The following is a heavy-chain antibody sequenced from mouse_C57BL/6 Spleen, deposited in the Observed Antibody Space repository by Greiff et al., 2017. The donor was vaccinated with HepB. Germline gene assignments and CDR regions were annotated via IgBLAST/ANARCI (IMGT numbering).Heavy chain of an antibody. D-gene: IGHD1-1*01. Sequence: QVHVKQPGAELVKPGASVKVSCKASGYTFTSYWMHWVKQRPGQGLEWIGRIHPSDSDTNYNQKFKGKATLTVDKSSSTAYMQLSSLTSEDSAVYYCAITVEDAMDYWGQGTSVTVSS. CDR3: AITVEDAMDY. V-gene: IGHV1-74*01. CDR1: GYTFTSYW. CDR2: IHPSDSDT. J-gene: IGHJ4*01.